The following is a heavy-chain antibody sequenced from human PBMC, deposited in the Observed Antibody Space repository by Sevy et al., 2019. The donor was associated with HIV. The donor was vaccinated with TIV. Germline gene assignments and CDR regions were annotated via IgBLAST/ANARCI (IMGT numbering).Heavy chain of an antibody. CDR3: ARLGYCSGGSCYSPSDY. CDR1: GGTFSSYA. Sequence: ASVKVSCKASGGTFSSYAMSWVRQAPGQGLEWMGGIIPSFGTANYAQKFQGRVTITADESTSTAYMELSSLRSEDTAVYYCARLGYCSGGSCYSPSDYWGQGTLVTVSS. CDR2: IIPSFGTA. D-gene: IGHD2-15*01. J-gene: IGHJ4*02. V-gene: IGHV1-69*13.